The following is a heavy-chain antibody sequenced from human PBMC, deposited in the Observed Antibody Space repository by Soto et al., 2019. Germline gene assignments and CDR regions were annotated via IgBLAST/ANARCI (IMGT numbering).Heavy chain of an antibody. Sequence: SETLCLTYTVSGGSISSYYWSWIRQPPGKGLEWIGYIYYSGSTNYNPSLKSRVTISVDTSKNQFSLKLSSVTAADTAVYYCARDVGTMVRGVYYGMDVWGQGTTVTVSS. CDR1: GGSISSYY. J-gene: IGHJ6*02. CDR3: ARDVGTMVRGVYYGMDV. V-gene: IGHV4-59*01. D-gene: IGHD3-10*01. CDR2: IYYSGST.